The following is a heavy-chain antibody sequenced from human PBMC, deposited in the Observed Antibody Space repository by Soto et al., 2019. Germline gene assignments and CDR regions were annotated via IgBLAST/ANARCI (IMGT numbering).Heavy chain of an antibody. CDR1: GGSISSYY. J-gene: IGHJ6*02. D-gene: IGHD2-2*01. Sequence: SETLSLTCTVSGGSISSYYWSWIRQPPGKGLEWIGYIYYSGSTNYNPSLKSRVTISVDTSKNQFPLKLSSVTAADTAVYYCARDQGYQLLEAEFGYYYYYGMDVWGQGTTVTVSS. V-gene: IGHV4-59*12. CDR2: IYYSGST. CDR3: ARDQGYQLLEAEFGYYYYYGMDV.